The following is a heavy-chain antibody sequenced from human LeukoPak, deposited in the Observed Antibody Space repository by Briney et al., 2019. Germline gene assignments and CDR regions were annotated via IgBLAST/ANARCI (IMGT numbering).Heavy chain of an antibody. CDR2: IYYSGST. D-gene: IGHD3-9*01. CDR1: GGSISSSSYY. V-gene: IGHV4-39*01. Sequence: SETLSLTCTVSGGSISSSSYYWGWIRQPPGTGLEWIGSIYYSGSTYYNPSLKSRVTISVDTSKNQFSLKLSSVTAADTAVYYCARLDAIKTASFDYWGQGTLVTVSS. J-gene: IGHJ4*02. CDR3: ARLDAIKTASFDY.